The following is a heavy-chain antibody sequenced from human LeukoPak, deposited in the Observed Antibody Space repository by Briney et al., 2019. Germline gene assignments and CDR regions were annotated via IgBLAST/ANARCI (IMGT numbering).Heavy chain of an antibody. CDR2: IIPIFGTA. CDR1: GGTFSSYA. V-gene: IGHV1-69*05. CDR3: ALSGNSGIRFFDY. J-gene: IGHJ4*02. D-gene: IGHD4-23*01. Sequence: ASVKVSCKASGGTFSSYAISWVRQAPGQGLEWMGGIIPIFGTANYAQKFQGRVTITTDESTSTAYMELSSLRSEDTAVYYCALSGNSGIRFFDYWGQGTLVTVSS.